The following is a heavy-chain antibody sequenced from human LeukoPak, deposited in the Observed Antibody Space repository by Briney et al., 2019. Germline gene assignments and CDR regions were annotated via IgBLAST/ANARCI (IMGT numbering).Heavy chain of an antibody. CDR2: ISSSSSTI. Sequence: GGSLRLSCAASGFTFSSYSMNWVRQAPGKGLEWVSYISSSSSTIYYADSVRGRFTIPRDNAKNSLYLQVHSLRAEDTAVYYCARDQGGGTFDIWGQGTMVTVSS. CDR1: GFTFSSYS. CDR3: ARDQGGGTFDI. D-gene: IGHD3-16*01. J-gene: IGHJ3*02. V-gene: IGHV3-48*01.